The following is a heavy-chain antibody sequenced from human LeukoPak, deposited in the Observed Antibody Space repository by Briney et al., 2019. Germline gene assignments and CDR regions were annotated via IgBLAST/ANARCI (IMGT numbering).Heavy chain of an antibody. J-gene: IGHJ4*02. D-gene: IGHD4-17*01. CDR1: GFTFSSYS. Sequence: SGGSLRLSCAASGFTFSSYSMNWVRQAPGKGVEWVSSISSSSSYIYYADSVKGRFTISRDNAKNSLYLQMNSLRAEDTAVYYCARDGSDYGDYDYWGQGTLVTVSS. CDR2: ISSSSSYI. CDR3: ARDGSDYGDYDY. V-gene: IGHV3-21*01.